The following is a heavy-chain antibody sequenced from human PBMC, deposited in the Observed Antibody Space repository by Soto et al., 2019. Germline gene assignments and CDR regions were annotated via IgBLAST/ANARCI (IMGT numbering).Heavy chain of an antibody. CDR2: ISGSNGAT. CDR3: ARDSKWLIINGNWFDS. Sequence: QVQLVQSGAEVTNPGASVKVSCKFSGYSFINYGMTWVRQAPGQGFEWMGWISGSNGATNYAQRFQGRVTLTTDTSTNTAYMELRSLRLDDTAIYYCARDSKWLIINGNWFDSWGQGTLVTVSA. CDR1: GYSFINYG. J-gene: IGHJ5*01. D-gene: IGHD5-12*01. V-gene: IGHV1-18*04.